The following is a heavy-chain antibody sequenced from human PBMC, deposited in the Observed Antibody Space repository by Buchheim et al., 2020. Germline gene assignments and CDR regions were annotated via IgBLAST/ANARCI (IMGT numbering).Heavy chain of an antibody. CDR3: ARTRFLEWLLADVAVDEIWFDP. V-gene: IGHV4-59*01. CDR1: GGSISSYY. CDR2: IYYSGST. Sequence: QVQLQESGPGLVKPSETLSLTCTVSGGSISSYYWSWIRQPPGKGLEWIGYIYYSGSTNYNPSLKSRVTISVDTSKNQFSLKLSSVTAADTAVYYCARTRFLEWLLADVAVDEIWFDPWGQGTL. J-gene: IGHJ5*02. D-gene: IGHD3-3*01.